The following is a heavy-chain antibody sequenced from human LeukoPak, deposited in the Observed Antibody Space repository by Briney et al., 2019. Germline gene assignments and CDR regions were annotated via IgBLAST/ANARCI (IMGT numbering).Heavy chain of an antibody. D-gene: IGHD3-16*01. CDR3: ARDLDDPYGMDV. Sequence: SETLSLTCTVSGGSISSYYWSWIRQPPGKGLEWIGYIYYSGSTNYNPSLKSRVTISVDTSKNQFSLKLTSVTAADTAVYYCARDLDDPYGMDVWGQGTTVTVSS. CDR1: GGSISSYY. V-gene: IGHV4-59*01. J-gene: IGHJ6*02. CDR2: IYYSGST.